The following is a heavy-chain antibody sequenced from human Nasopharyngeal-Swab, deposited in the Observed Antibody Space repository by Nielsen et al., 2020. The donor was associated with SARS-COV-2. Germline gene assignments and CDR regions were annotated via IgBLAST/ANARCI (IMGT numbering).Heavy chain of an antibody. CDR1: GFTFSSSA. D-gene: IGHD3-22*01. J-gene: IGHJ4*02. V-gene: IGHV3-30-3*01. CDR2: ISYDGSNT. Sequence: GGSLRLSCAASGFTFSSSAMHWVRQAPGKGLEWVAVISYDGSNTYFADSVKGRFTISRDNSKNTLYLQMNSLRAEDTAVYYCASPPLDSSGYYYGFHYWGRGTLVTVSS. CDR3: ASPPLDSSGYYYGFHY.